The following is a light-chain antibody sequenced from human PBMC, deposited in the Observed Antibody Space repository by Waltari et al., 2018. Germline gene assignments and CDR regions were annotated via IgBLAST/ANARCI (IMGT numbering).Light chain of an antibody. Sequence: HSALTQPPSASGPPGQSVTISCPGTSPYIGGFNVSCYQQQPGKAPNLILYEVRQRPSGVPDSFSGSKSGNTASLTVSGLQAEDEATYYCNSYAGRNNMIFGGGTKLTVL. V-gene: IGLV2-8*01. J-gene: IGLJ2*01. CDR1: SPYIGGFN. CDR2: EVR. CDR3: NSYAGRNNMI.